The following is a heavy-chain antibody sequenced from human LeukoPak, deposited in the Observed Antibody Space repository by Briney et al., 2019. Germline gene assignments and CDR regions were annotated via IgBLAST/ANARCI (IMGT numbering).Heavy chain of an antibody. CDR1: GFTLSNHW. CDR2: VNRDGSET. Sequence: GGSLRLSCAASGFTLSNHWMTWVRQVPGRGPEWVANVNRDGSETYYLDSVKGRFTISRDNSKNTLYLQMNSLRAEDTAVYYCAKDLAPEYYYDSSGYPEAFDIWGQGTMVTVSS. V-gene: IGHV3-7*03. J-gene: IGHJ3*02. D-gene: IGHD3-22*01. CDR3: AKDLAPEYYYDSSGYPEAFDI.